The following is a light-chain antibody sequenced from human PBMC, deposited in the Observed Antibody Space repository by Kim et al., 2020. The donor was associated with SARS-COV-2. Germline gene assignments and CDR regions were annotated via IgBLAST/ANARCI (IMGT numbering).Light chain of an antibody. CDR1: SGDVVGYDY. CDR2: HDI. J-gene: IGLJ1*01. Sequence: GQSITITCTGTSGDVVGYDYVSWYQQHPAKAPILIIYHDINRPSGVSNRFSGSKSGNTASLTISELQAEDEADYYCSSYTSSTSYVFGTGTKVTVL. CDR3: SSYTSSTSYV. V-gene: IGLV2-14*03.